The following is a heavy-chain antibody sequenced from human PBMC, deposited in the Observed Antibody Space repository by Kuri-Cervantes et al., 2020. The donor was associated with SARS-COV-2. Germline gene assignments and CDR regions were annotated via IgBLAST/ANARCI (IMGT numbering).Heavy chain of an antibody. Sequence: ASVKVSCKASGYTFTSYGISWVRRAPGQGLEWMGWISAYNGNTNYAQKLQGRVTMTTDTSTSTAYMELRSLRSDDTAVYYCARSANYGSGSYYMSYGMDVWGQGTTVTVSS. CDR3: ARSANYGSGSYYMSYGMDV. CDR2: ISAYNGNT. V-gene: IGHV1-18*04. J-gene: IGHJ6*02. D-gene: IGHD3-10*01. CDR1: GYTFTSYG.